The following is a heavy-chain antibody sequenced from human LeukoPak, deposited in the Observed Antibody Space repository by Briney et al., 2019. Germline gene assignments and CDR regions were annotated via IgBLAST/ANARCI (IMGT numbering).Heavy chain of an antibody. Sequence: GGSLRLSCAASRFTFSSHSMNWVRQAPGKGLEWVSYISSSSSARYYADSVKGRFTISRDDARNSLYLQMNSLRAEDTAVYYCARMSGSRLPGYWGQGTLVTVSS. CDR2: ISSSSSAR. CDR1: RFTFSSHS. CDR3: ARMSGSRLPGY. J-gene: IGHJ4*02. D-gene: IGHD5-12*01. V-gene: IGHV3-48*01.